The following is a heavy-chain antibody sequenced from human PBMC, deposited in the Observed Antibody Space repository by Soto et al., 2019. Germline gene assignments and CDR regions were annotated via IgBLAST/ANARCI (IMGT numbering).Heavy chain of an antibody. CDR3: ARGKTARHLDY. CDR1: GFTFSTYS. V-gene: IGHV3-21*01. Sequence: GGSLRLSCAASGFTFSTYSMNWVRQAPGKGLEWVSSISSSSSYIYYADSVKGRFTISRDNAKNSLYLQMNSLRAEDTAVYYCARGKTARHLDYWGQGTLVTVSS. CDR2: ISSSSSYI. J-gene: IGHJ4*02. D-gene: IGHD6-6*01.